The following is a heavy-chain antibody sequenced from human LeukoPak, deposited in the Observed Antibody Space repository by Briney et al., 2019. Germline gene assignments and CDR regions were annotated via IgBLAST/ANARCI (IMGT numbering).Heavy chain of an antibody. CDR3: ARGHYYGSGSYPYFDY. Sequence: GGLRLSCAASGFTFSSYSMNWVRQAPGKGLEWVSSISSSSSYIYYADSVKGRFTISRDNAKNSLYLQMNSLRAEDTAVYYCARGHYYGSGSYPYFDYWGQGTLVTVSS. J-gene: IGHJ4*02. D-gene: IGHD3-10*01. CDR1: GFTFSSYS. CDR2: ISSSSSYI. V-gene: IGHV3-21*01.